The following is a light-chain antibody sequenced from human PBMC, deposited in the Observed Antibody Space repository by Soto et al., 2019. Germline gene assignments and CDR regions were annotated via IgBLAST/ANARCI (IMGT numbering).Light chain of an antibody. CDR3: QTWDIGGRVV. CDR2: LNDDGSH. Sequence: QSVLTQSPSASASLGASVKLTCTLSSGHSSYAIAWHQQQPEKGPRYLMNLNDDGSHSKGDGIPDRFSGSSSGAERYLTISSLQSEDEADYYCQTWDIGGRVVFGERTKVTVL. CDR1: SGHSSYA. J-gene: IGLJ2*01. V-gene: IGLV4-69*01.